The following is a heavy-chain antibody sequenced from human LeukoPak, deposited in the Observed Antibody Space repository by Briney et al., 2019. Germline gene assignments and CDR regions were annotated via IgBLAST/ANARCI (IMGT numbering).Heavy chain of an antibody. CDR1: GFTFSSYG. D-gene: IGHD3-10*01. J-gene: IGHJ5*02. CDR3: AKDWGFGELLNWFDP. Sequence: GRSLRLSCAASGFTFSSYGMHWVRQAPGKGLEWVAVISYDGSNKYYVDSVKGRFTISRDNSKNTLYLQMNSLRAEDTAVYYCAKDWGFGELLNWFDPWGQGTLVTVSS. V-gene: IGHV3-30*18. CDR2: ISYDGSNK.